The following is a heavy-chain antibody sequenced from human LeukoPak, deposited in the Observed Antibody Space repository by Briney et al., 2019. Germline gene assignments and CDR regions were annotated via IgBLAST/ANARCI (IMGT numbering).Heavy chain of an antibody. Sequence: PGGSLRLSCAASGFTFSSYAMSWVRQAPGKGLEWVAVIWYDGNNKYYADSVKGRFTISRDNSKSTLYLQTNTLRAEDTAVYYCARGLQNYYGLDVWGQGTTVTVSS. CDR2: IWYDGNNK. V-gene: IGHV3-33*08. CDR3: ARGLQNYYGLDV. CDR1: GFTFSSYA. J-gene: IGHJ6*02.